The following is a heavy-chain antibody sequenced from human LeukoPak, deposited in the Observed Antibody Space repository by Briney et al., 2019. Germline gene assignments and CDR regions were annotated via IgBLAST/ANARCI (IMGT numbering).Heavy chain of an antibody. J-gene: IGHJ2*01. CDR1: GYTFPSYS. CDR2: INPSGGST. Sequence: ASVKVSCKASGYTFPSYSMHWVRQAPGQGLEWMEIINPSGGSTSYAQKFQGRVTMTRDTSTSTVYMDLSSLRSEDTAVYYCARDLRRDVFNRDWYLDLWGRGTLVTVSS. D-gene: IGHD5-24*01. CDR3: ARDLRRDVFNRDWYLDL. V-gene: IGHV1-46*01.